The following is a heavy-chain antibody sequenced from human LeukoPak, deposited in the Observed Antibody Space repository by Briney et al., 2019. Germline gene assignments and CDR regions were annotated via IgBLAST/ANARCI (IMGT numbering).Heavy chain of an antibody. J-gene: IGHJ4*02. D-gene: IGHD5-18*01. CDR1: GYTFTSYA. CDR2: INAGNGNT. V-gene: IGHV1-3*01. Sequence: ASVKVSCKASGYTFTSYAMHWLRQAPGQRLEWMGWINAGNGNTKYSQKFQGRVTITRDTSASTAYMELSSLRSEDTAVYYCAREGYSYGGYYFDYWGQGTLVTVSS. CDR3: AREGYSYGGYYFDY.